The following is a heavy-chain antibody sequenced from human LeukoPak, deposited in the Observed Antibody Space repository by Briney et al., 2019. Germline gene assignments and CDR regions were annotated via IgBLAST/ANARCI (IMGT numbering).Heavy chain of an antibody. Sequence: GGSLRLSCAASGFTFSTYAMHWVRQAPGKGLEWVAVISYDGSNKYYADSVKGRFTISRDNSKNTLYLQMNSLRAEDTAVYYCAKDGLEMATIGGWFDPWGQGTLVTVSS. CDR3: AKDGLEMATIGGWFDP. D-gene: IGHD5-24*01. CDR2: ISYDGSNK. CDR1: GFTFSTYA. J-gene: IGHJ5*02. V-gene: IGHV3-30-3*01.